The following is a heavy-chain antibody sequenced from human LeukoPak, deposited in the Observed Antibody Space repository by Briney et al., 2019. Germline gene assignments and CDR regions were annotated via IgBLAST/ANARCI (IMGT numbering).Heavy chain of an antibody. CDR2: IYYSGST. J-gene: IGHJ5*02. CDR1: GGSISSSSYY. D-gene: IGHD6-19*01. CDR3: ARQVWSSGWYPNWLDP. Sequence: SETLSLTCTVSGGSISSSSYYWGWIRQPPGKGLEWIGSIYYSGSTYYNPSLKSRVTISVDTSKNQFSLKLSSVTAADTAVYYCARQVWSSGWYPNWLDPWGQGTLVTVSS. V-gene: IGHV4-39*01.